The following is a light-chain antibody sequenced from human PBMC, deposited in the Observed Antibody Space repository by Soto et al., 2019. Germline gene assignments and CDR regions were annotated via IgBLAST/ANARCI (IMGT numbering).Light chain of an antibody. CDR3: QQYNNWPWT. Sequence: EIVLTQSPATLSSFPGDRVTLSCRASQYINTRLAWYQHRPGQAPRPLIYQTSIRAAGIPARFSASGTGTAGTLTISSLQSEDFEVYYCQQYNNWPWTFGQGTKVDIK. V-gene: IGKV3D-15*01. CDR1: QYINTR. CDR2: QTS. J-gene: IGKJ1*01.